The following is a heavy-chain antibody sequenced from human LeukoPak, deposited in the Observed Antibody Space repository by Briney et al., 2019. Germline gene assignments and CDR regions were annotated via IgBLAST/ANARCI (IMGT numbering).Heavy chain of an antibody. CDR2: MNQDGSHK. V-gene: IGHV3-7*04. CDR3: AKGGGRPFEY. D-gene: IGHD4-23*01. Sequence: GGSLRLSCAASGFTFSNAWMSWVRQAPGKGLEWVAGMNQDGSHKNYVDSVKGRFTISRDNAEDSLFLQMNSLRADDTAVYYCAKGGGRPFEYWGQGTLVTVSS. J-gene: IGHJ4*02. CDR1: GFTFSNAW.